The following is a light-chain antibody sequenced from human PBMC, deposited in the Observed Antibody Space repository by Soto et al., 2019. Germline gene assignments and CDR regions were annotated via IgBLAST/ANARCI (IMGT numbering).Light chain of an antibody. CDR1: QSITSY. CDR3: QQSYTTPWT. V-gene: IGKV1-39*01. Sequence: DLPMTQSPSSLSASVGDRVTITCRASQSITSYLNWYQQKPGKAPQLLIYAASSLQSGVPSRFSGSGSGTDFTLTISSLQPEDFATYFCQQSYTTPWTFGQGTKVEVK. CDR2: AAS. J-gene: IGKJ1*01.